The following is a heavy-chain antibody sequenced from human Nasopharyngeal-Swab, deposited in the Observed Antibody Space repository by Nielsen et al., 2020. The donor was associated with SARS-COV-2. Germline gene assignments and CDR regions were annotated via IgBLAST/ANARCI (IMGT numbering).Heavy chain of an antibody. D-gene: IGHD3-10*01. CDR3: AKDWHGSGSYLPYFQH. V-gene: IGHV3-74*01. CDR2: INSDGSST. J-gene: IGHJ1*01. Sequence: GESLKISCAASGFTFSSYWMHWVRQAPGKGLVWVSRINSDGSSTSYADSVKGRFTISRDNAKNTLYLQMNSLRAEDTAVFYCAKDWHGSGSYLPYFQHWGQGTLVTVSS. CDR1: GFTFSSYW.